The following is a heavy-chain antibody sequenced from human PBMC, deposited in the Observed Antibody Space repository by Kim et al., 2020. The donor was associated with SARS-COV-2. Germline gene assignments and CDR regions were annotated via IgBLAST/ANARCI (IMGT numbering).Heavy chain of an antibody. J-gene: IGHJ5*02. D-gene: IGHD1-1*01. CDR3: ARRGTTGTTRRNWFDP. V-gene: IGHV5-51*01. Sequence: SFQGQVTISADKSISTAYLQWSSLKASDTAMYYCARRGTTGTTRRNWFDPWGQGTLVTVSS.